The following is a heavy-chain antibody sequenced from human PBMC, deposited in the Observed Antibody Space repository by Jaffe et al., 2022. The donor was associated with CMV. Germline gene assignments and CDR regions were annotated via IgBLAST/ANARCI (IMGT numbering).Heavy chain of an antibody. V-gene: IGHV1-69*09. CDR1: GGTFSSYA. J-gene: IGHJ6*03. CDR2: IIPILGIA. Sequence: QVQLVQSGAEVKKPGSSVKVSCKASGGTFSSYAISWVRQAPGQGLEWMGRIIPILGIANYAQKFQGRVTITADKSTSTAYMELSSLRSEDTAVYYCARGLVYTAAAAKSGYYYYYMDVWGKGTTVTVSS. CDR3: ARGLVYTAAAAKSGYYYYYMDV. D-gene: IGHD6-13*01.